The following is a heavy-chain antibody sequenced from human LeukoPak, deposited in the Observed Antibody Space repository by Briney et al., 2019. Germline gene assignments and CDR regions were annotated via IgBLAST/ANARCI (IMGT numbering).Heavy chain of an antibody. J-gene: IGHJ4*02. V-gene: IGHV3-30*18. CDR1: GFTFSSYG. CDR3: AKDYGRGIMITF. D-gene: IGHD3-16*01. Sequence: PGRSLRLSCAASGFTFSSYGMHWVRQAPGKGLEWVAVISYDGSNKYYADSVKGRFTISRDNSKNTLYLQLNSLRAEDTAVYYCAKDYGRGIMITFWGQGTLVTVSS. CDR2: ISYDGSNK.